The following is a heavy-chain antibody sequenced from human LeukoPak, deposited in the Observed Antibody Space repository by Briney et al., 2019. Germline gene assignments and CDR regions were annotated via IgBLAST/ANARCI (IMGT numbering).Heavy chain of an antibody. V-gene: IGHV3-7*01. D-gene: IGHD3-10*01. CDR3: AKDDDLWSNFDY. CDR1: GFTFSSYW. Sequence: GGSLRLSCAASGFTFSSYWMTWVRQAPGKGLEWVANIKQDGSEKNYVDSVKGRFTISRDNAKNSLYLQMNSLRAEDTAVYYCAKDDDLWSNFDYWGQGTLVTVSS. J-gene: IGHJ4*02. CDR2: IKQDGSEK.